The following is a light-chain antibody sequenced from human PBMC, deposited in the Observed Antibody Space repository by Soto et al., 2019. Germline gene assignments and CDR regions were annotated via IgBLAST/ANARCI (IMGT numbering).Light chain of an antibody. CDR2: DTT. J-gene: IGLJ3*02. V-gene: IGLV7-46*01. CDR3: LLSYSGTNWV. CDR1: TGAVTSGNY. Sequence: QAVVTQEPSLTVSPGGTVTLTCGSSTGAVTSGNYPYWFQKKPGQAPRTLIYDTTNKQSWTPARFSGSLLGGKAALTLAGAQTDDEADSYCLLSYSGTNWVFGGVTKLTVL.